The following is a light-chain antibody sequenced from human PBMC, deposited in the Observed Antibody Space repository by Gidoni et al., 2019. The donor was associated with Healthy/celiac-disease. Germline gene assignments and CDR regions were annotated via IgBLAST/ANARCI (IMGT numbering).Light chain of an antibody. V-gene: IGKV1-33*01. Sequence: DLHMPHSPSSLSASVGDRLTITCQPSQDISNYLNLYQQKPGKAPKLLIYEATNLETGVPSRSSGRGSGKDITFTISSLQHEDIAKYYCQKYDNLPNTFGGGTKVEIK. CDR1: QDISNY. J-gene: IGKJ4*01. CDR2: EAT. CDR3: QKYDNLPNT.